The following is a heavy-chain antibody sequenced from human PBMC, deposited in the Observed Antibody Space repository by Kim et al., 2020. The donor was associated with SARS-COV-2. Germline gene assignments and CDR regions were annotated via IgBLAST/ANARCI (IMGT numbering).Heavy chain of an antibody. Sequence: GGSLRLSCAASGFTFSSYWMHWVRQAPGKGRVWVACIKSDGSSTLYADSVKGRFTISRDNAKNTLYLEMNSLRVEDTAVYYCVRAAGGGVWGKGTTFTV. CDR1: GFTFSSYW. V-gene: IGHV3-74*01. D-gene: IGHD2-15*01. CDR3: VRAAGGGV. J-gene: IGHJ6*03. CDR2: IKSDGSST.